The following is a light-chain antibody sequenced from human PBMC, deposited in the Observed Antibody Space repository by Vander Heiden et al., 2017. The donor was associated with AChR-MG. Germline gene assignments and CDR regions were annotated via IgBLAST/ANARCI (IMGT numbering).Light chain of an antibody. Sequence: ELVLTQSPGTLSLSPGERATLSCRASQSVSSSYLAWYQQKPGQAPRLLIYGASSRATGIPDRFSGSGSGTDFTLTISRLEPEDFAVYYCQQLRTFGQGTKVEIK. CDR2: GAS. CDR1: QSVSSSY. J-gene: IGKJ1*01. CDR3: QQLRT. V-gene: IGKV3-20*01.